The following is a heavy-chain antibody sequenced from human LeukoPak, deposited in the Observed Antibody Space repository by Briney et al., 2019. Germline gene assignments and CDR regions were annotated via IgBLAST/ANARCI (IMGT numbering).Heavy chain of an antibody. CDR1: GFTFSIYA. CDR3: AKGQTF. Sequence: GGSLRLSCAASGFTFSIYAMSWVRQAPGKGLEWVSTVSGSGHSTFYADSVKGRFTISRDNSKNILYLQMDSLRAEDTAVYYCAKGQTFWGQGTLVTVSS. CDR2: VSGSGHST. V-gene: IGHV3-23*01. J-gene: IGHJ4*02.